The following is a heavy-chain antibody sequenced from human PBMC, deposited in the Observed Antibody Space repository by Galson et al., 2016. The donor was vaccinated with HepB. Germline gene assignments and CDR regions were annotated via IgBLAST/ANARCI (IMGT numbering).Heavy chain of an antibody. CDR3: ARSYYDFWSGLGY. CDR2: IYSGGYT. V-gene: IGHV3-53*01. J-gene: IGHJ4*02. Sequence: SLRLSCAASGFTVRSNYMTWVRQAPGQGLQWVSVIYSGGYTYYADSVKGRFTISRDESKYTVYLQMNSLRAEDTALYYCARSYYDFWSGLGYWGQGTLVTVSS. CDR1: GFTVRSNY. D-gene: IGHD3-3*01.